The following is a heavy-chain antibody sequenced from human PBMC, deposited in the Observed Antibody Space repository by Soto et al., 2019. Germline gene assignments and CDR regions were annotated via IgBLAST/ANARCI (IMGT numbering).Heavy chain of an antibody. CDR2: VYWDDDK. J-gene: IGHJ4*02. Sequence: QITLKESGPTLVKPTQTLTLTCTFSGFSLSTTGVGVGWIRQPPGKALEWLALVYWDDDKRYNLFLKSRLAITKDTSKNQVVLTMTNMDPVDTATYYCAHAAFGEFVGSFGYWGQGTPVTVSS. D-gene: IGHD3-10*01. V-gene: IGHV2-5*02. CDR1: GFSLSTTGVG. CDR3: AHAAFGEFVGSFGY.